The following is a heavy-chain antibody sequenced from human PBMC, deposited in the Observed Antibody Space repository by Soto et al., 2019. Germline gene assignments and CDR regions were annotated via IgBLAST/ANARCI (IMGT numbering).Heavy chain of an antibody. J-gene: IGHJ6*03. CDR3: AFSIAARPHYYYYMDV. D-gene: IGHD6-6*01. Sequence: SETLSLTCTVSGGSISSSSYYWGWIRQPPGKGLEWIGNIYYSGSTYYNPSLKSRVTISIDTSKNQFSLKLTSVTAADTAVYYCAFSIAARPHYYYYMDVWGKGTTVTVSS. CDR2: IYYSGST. CDR1: GGSISSSSYY. V-gene: IGHV4-39*01.